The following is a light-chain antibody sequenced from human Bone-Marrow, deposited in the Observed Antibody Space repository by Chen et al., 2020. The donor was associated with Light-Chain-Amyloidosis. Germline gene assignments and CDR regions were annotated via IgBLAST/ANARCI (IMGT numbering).Light chain of an antibody. CDR3: QSADSSGTYEVI. V-gene: IGLV3-25*03. Sequence: SYELTQPPSVSVSPGQTARITCSGDDLPTKYAYWYQQKPGPAPVLVIHRDTERPSGISERFSGSSSGTTATLTICGVQAEDEADYHCQSADSSGTYEVIFGGGTKLTVL. CDR1: DLPTKY. J-gene: IGLJ2*01. CDR2: RDT.